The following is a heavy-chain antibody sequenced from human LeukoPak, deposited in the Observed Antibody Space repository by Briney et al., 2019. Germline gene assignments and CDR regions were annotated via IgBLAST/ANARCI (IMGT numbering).Heavy chain of an antibody. Sequence: GGSLRLSCEASGFTFSAYAMTWVRQAPGKGLQWVALIWYDGSNEYYTDSVKGRFTISRDNSKNTLYLQMNSLRAEDTAVYYCARADYYDSSGSYYGDYWGQGTLVTVSS. CDR1: GFTFSAYA. CDR3: ARADYYDSSGSYYGDY. J-gene: IGHJ4*02. D-gene: IGHD3-22*01. V-gene: IGHV3-33*07. CDR2: IWYDGSNE.